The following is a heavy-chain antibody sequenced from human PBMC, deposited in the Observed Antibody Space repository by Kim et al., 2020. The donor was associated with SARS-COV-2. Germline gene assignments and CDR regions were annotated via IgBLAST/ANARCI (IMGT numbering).Heavy chain of an antibody. Sequence: ADSVKGRFTISRDNSKNTLYLQMNSLRAEDTAVYYCAKITWTAAARDFDYWGQGTLVTVSS. CDR3: AKITWTAAARDFDY. J-gene: IGHJ4*02. V-gene: IGHV3-23*01. D-gene: IGHD6-13*01.